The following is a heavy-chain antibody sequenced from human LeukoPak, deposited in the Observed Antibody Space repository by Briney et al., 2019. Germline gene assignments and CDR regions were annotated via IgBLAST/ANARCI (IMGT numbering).Heavy chain of an antibody. CDR2: INPSGGST. Sequence: GASVRVSCKASGYTFTSYYMHWVRQAPGQGLEWMGIINPSGGSTSYAQKFQGRVTMARDMSTSTVYMELSSLRSEDTAVYYCARAGTWKVAFFDSWGQGTLVTVSS. V-gene: IGHV1-46*01. CDR1: GYTFTSYY. J-gene: IGHJ4*02. CDR3: ARAGTWKVAFFDS. D-gene: IGHD1-1*01.